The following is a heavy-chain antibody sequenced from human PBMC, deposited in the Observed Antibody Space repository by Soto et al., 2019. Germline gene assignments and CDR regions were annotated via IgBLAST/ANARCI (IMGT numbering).Heavy chain of an antibody. V-gene: IGHV1-69*13. CDR3: ATPELVVRGVITSYYYGMDV. CDR1: GGTFSSYS. CDR2: IIPIFGTA. Sequence: ASVKVSCKASGGTFSSYSISWVLQAPGQGLEWMGGIIPIFGTANYAQKFQGRVTITADESTSTAYMELSSLRSEDTAVYYCATPELVVRGVITSYYYGMDVWGQGTTVTVSS. J-gene: IGHJ6*02. D-gene: IGHD3-10*01.